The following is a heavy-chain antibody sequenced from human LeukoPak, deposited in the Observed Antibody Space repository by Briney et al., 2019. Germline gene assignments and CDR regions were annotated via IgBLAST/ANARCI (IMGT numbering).Heavy chain of an antibody. D-gene: IGHD5-18*01. CDR3: ARDALAARGYSYGYYPDY. Sequence: ASVKVSCKASGYTFTSYGISWVRQAPGQGLEWMGWISAYNGNTNYAQKLQGRVTMTTDTSTSTAHMELRSLRSDDTAVYYCARDALAARGYSYGYYPDYWGQGTLVTVSS. CDR1: GYTFTSYG. CDR2: ISAYNGNT. J-gene: IGHJ4*02. V-gene: IGHV1-18*01.